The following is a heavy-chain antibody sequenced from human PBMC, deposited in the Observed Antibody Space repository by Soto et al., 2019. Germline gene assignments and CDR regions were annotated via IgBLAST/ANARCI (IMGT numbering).Heavy chain of an antibody. J-gene: IGHJ4*02. CDR2: ISGSGGST. V-gene: IGHV3-23*01. D-gene: IGHD3-22*01. Sequence: GGSLRLSCAASGFTVSSNYMSWVRQAPGKGLEWVSAISGSGGSTYYADSVKGRFTISRDNSKNTLYLQMNSLRAEDTAVYYCAKYYYDSSGYLYYFDYWGQGTLVTVSS. CDR1: GFTVSSNY. CDR3: AKYYYDSSGYLYYFDY.